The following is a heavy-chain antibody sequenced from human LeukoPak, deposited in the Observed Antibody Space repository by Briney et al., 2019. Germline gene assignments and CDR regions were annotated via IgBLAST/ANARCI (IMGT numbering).Heavy chain of an antibody. CDR1: GCSFSTYW. D-gene: IGHD6-13*01. CDR3: ARDPESSSFDL. V-gene: IGHV3-7*01. Sequence: GGSLRLSCAASGCSFSTYWMSWVRQTPEKGLECVANIDQGGSVSNYMDFLKGRCTISRDNAKKSLYLEINSLRADDTAVYYCARDPESSSFDLWGRGALVTVSS. J-gene: IGHJ4*02. CDR2: IDQGGSVS.